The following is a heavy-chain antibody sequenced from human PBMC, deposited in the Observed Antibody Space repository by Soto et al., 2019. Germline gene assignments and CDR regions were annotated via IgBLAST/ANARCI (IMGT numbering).Heavy chain of an antibody. J-gene: IGHJ5*02. Sequence: QITSKESGPTLVKPTQTLTLTCTFSGFSLSTNGVGMAWIRQPPGKALEWLALIYWDDDKRYSPSLKSRLTITKDTSKNPVVLTMTNMDPVDTATYYCAHITVPIAASPWGQGTLVTVSS. V-gene: IGHV2-5*02. D-gene: IGHD6-13*01. CDR2: IYWDDDK. CDR3: AHITVPIAASP. CDR1: GFSLSTNGVG.